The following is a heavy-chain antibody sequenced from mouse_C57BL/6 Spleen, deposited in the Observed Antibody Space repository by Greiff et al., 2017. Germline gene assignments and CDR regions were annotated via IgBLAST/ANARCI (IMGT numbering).Heavy chain of an antibody. CDR2: INPNNGGT. D-gene: IGHD2-5*01. V-gene: IGHV1-26*01. CDR1: GYTFTDYY. CDR3: TSKDSNYDFDY. Sequence: EVQLQQSGPELVKPGASVKISCKASGYTFTDYYMNWVKQSHGKSLEWIGDINPNNGGTSYNQKFKGKATLTVDKSSSTAYMELRSLTSADSAVYYCTSKDSNYDFDYWGQGTTLTVSS. J-gene: IGHJ2*01.